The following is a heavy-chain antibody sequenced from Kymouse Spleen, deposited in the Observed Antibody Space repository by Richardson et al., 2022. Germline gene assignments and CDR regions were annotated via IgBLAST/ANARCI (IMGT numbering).Heavy chain of an antibody. CDR2: IYYSGST. Sequence: QVQLQESGPGLVKPSETLSLTCTVSGGSVSSGSYYWSWIRQPPGKGLEWIGYIYYSGSTNYNPSLKSRVTISVDTSKNQFSLKLSSVTAADTAVYYCARDWVTGTSGYYYYYGMDVWGQGTTVTVSS. CDR3: ARDWVTGTSGYYYYYGMDV. V-gene: IGHV4-61*01. J-gene: IGHJ6*02. CDR1: GGSVSSGSYY. D-gene: IGHD1-7*01.